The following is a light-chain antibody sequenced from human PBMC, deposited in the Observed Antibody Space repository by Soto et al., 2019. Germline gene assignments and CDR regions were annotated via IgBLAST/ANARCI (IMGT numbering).Light chain of an antibody. Sequence: QSALTQPASVSGSPGQSITISCTGTSSDVGSYNLVSWYQQHPGKAPKLMIYEVIKRPSGVSYRFSGSKSGNTASLTISGLQAEDEADYCCCSYASSAPFVFGTGTKLTVL. CDR1: SSDVGSYNL. CDR2: EVI. V-gene: IGLV2-23*02. CDR3: CSYASSAPFV. J-gene: IGLJ1*01.